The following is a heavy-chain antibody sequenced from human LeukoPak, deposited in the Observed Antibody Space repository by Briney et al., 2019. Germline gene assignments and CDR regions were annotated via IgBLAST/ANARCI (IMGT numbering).Heavy chain of an antibody. CDR3: AKDDVAAFATGYMDV. V-gene: IGHV3-53*01. D-gene: IGHD6-6*01. CDR1: GFTVSSNY. CDR2: IYSGGST. J-gene: IGHJ6*03. Sequence: GGSLRLSCAASGFTVSSNYMSWVRQAPGKGLEWVSTIYSGGSTYYADSVKGRFTISRDNSKNTLYLQMNGLRADDTAVYYCAKDDVAAFATGYMDVWGKGTTVTVSS.